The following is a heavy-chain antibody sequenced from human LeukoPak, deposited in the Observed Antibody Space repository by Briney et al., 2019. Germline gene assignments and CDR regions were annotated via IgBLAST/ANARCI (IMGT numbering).Heavy chain of an antibody. Sequence: TGGSLRLSCAASGFTFSSHWMHWVRQAPGKGPVWVSRINSDGSTTNYADSVQGRFTISRDNGKNTLFLQMNSLRADDTAVYYCARDLSREIAVSYNWFDPWGQGTLVIVSS. CDR1: GFTFSSHW. CDR2: INSDGSTT. D-gene: IGHD6-19*01. V-gene: IGHV3-74*01. CDR3: ARDLSREIAVSYNWFDP. J-gene: IGHJ5*02.